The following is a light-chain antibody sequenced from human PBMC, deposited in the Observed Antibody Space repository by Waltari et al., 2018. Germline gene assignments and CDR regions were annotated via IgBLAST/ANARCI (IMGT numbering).Light chain of an antibody. CDR2: CAS. V-gene: IGKV4-1*01. Sequence: DIVMTQSPDSLAVSLGERATIKCKSSTSFLSSANNKNYLGWYQQKPGQPPKVLFYCASTRESGVPDRFSGSVSVTDFTLTISSLQTEDVAVYYCQQYLATPFTFGPGTRVNIK. J-gene: IGKJ3*01. CDR3: QQYLATPFT. CDR1: TSFLSSANNKNY.